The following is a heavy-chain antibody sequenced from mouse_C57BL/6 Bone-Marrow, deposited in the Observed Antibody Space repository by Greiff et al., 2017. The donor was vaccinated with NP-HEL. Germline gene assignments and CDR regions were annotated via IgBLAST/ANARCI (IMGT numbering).Heavy chain of an antibody. CDR1: GYSITSGYY. V-gene: IGHV3-6*01. CDR3: ASVYDGYYG. D-gene: IGHD2-3*01. CDR2: ISYDGSN. J-gene: IGHJ4*01. Sequence: DVQLVESGPGLVKPSQSLSLTCSVTGYSITSGYYWNWIRQFPGNKLEWMGYISYDGSNNYNPSLKNRISITRDTSKNQFFLKLNSVTTEDTATYYCASVYDGYYGWGQGTSVTVSS.